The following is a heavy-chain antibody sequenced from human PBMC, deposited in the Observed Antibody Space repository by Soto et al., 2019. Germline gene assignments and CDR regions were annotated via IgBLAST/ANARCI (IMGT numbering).Heavy chain of an antibody. CDR2: ISYDGSNK. Sequence: QVQLVESGGGVVQPGRSLRLSCAASGFTFSSYAMHWVRQAPGKGLEWVAVISYDGSNKNYADSVKGRFTISRDNSKNTLYRQMNSLRAEDTAVYYCARAAGYKGDFEYWGQGTLVTVSS. J-gene: IGHJ4*02. V-gene: IGHV3-30-3*01. CDR3: ARAAGYKGDFEY. CDR1: GFTFSSYA. D-gene: IGHD3-9*01.